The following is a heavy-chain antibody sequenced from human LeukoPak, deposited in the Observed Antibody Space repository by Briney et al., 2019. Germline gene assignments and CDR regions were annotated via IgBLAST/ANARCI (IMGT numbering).Heavy chain of an antibody. CDR2: ISGSGGST. J-gene: IGHJ5*02. Sequence: ETLSLTCTVSGGSISSYYWSWVRQAPGKGLEWVSAISGSGGSTYYADSVKGRFTISRDNSKNTLYLQMNSLRAEDTAVYYCAKASGWFDPWGQGTLVTVSS. V-gene: IGHV3-23*01. CDR1: GGSISSYY. CDR3: AKASGWFDP. D-gene: IGHD6-25*01.